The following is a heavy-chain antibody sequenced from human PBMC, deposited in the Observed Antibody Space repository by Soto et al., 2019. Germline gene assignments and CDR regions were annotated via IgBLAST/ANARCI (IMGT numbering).Heavy chain of an antibody. CDR1: GVSIGSPNW. V-gene: IGHV4-4*02. CDR2: MWPSGGT. Sequence: SETLSLTCAVSGVSIGSPNWWTWVRQAPGKGLEWIGEMWPSGGTTFNPSLRNRVTISVDNFKNHLSLTLTSVTAADTAIYYCARCLHCSNGGRFDPWGQGALVTVSS. D-gene: IGHD2-8*01. CDR3: ARCLHCSNGGRFDP. J-gene: IGHJ5*02.